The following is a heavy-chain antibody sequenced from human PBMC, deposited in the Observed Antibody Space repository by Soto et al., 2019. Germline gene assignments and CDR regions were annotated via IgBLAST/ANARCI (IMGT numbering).Heavy chain of an antibody. D-gene: IGHD3-22*01. CDR2: IIPILNTV. J-gene: IGHJ4*02. CDR1: GGTFSTYT. V-gene: IGHV1-69*08. CDR3: ARGRRYYDSSGYYNYFDY. Sequence: ASVKVSCKGSGGTFSTYTISWVRQAPGQGLEWMGRIIPILNTVNYAQKFQGRVTITADKSTSTAYMELSSLRSEDTAVYYCARGRRYYDSSGYYNYFDYGGQGTLVTVSS.